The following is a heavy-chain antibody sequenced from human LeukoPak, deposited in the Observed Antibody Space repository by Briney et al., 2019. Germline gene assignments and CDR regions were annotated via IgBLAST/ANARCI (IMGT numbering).Heavy chain of an antibody. V-gene: IGHV3-7*01. CDR2: IKQDGSEK. D-gene: IGHD3-10*01. Sequence: GSLRLSCAASGFTFGSYWMSWVRQAPGKGLEWVANIKQDGSEKYYVDSVKGRFTISRDNAKNSLYLQMNSLRAEDTAVYYCARQDYYGSGSYWGQGTLVTVSS. CDR1: GFTFGSYW. CDR3: ARQDYYGSGSY. J-gene: IGHJ4*02.